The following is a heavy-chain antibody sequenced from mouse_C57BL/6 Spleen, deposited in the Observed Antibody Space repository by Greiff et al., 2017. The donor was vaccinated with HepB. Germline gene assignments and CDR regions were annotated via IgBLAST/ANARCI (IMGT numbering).Heavy chain of an antibody. J-gene: IGHJ2*01. V-gene: IGHV1-15*01. CDR2: IDPETGGT. D-gene: IGHD2-2*01. Sequence: QVQLKESGAELVRPGASVTLSCKASGYTFTDYEMHWVKQTPVHGLEWIGAIDPETGGTAYNQKFKGKAILTADKSSSRAYMELRSLTSEDSAVYYCTRERVTTYYCDYWGQGTTLTVSS. CDR1: GYTFTDYE. CDR3: TRERVTTYYCDY.